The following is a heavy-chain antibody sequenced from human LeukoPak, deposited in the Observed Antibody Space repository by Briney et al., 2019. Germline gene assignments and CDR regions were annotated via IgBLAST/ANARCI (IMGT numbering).Heavy chain of an antibody. CDR3: ARAPGTVAIDY. CDR2: INHSGII. J-gene: IGHJ4*02. D-gene: IGHD5-12*01. V-gene: IGHV4-39*07. Sequence: PSETLSLTCTVSGGSISSGGYYWSWIRQHPGKGLEWIGEINHSGIINYNPFLKSRVTISVDTSKNQFSLKVTSLTAADTAVYYCARAPGTVAIDYWGQGTLVTVSS. CDR1: GGSISSGGYY.